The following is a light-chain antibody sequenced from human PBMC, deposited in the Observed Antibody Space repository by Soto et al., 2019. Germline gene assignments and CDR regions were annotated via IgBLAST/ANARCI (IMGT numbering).Light chain of an antibody. J-gene: IGLJ1*01. V-gene: IGLV2-14*01. Sequence: QSVLTQPASVSGSPGQSITISCTGTSSDVGGYNYVSWYQQHPGKAPKLMIYDVSNRPSGVSNRFSGSKSGSTASLTISGLQAEDEADYYCCSYGGSFYVVGTGTKVTVL. CDR3: CSYGGSFYV. CDR2: DVS. CDR1: SSDVGGYNY.